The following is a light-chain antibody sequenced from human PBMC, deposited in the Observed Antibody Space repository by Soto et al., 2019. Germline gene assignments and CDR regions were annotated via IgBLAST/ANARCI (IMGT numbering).Light chain of an antibody. V-gene: IGKV3-20*01. CDR2: GAS. J-gene: IGKJ1*01. CDR3: QHYGSSSWT. Sequence: EIVLTQSAGTLSLSPGERATLSCRASQSVSSSYLAWYKQKPGQAPRLLIYGASSRATGIPDRFSGSGSGTYFTLTTSRLEPEDFAVYYCQHYGSSSWTFGQGTKVEI. CDR1: QSVSSSY.